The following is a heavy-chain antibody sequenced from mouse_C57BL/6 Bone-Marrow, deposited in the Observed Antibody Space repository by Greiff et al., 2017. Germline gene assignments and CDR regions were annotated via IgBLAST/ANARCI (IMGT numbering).Heavy chain of an antibody. J-gene: IGHJ1*01. V-gene: IGHV1-26*01. D-gene: IGHD2-4*01. CDR3: ARDYEGYFDV. CDR2: INPYNGAT. Sequence: EVQLQQSGPELVKPGASVKISCKASGYSFTGYYMHWVKQSHVKSLEWIGRINPYNGATSYNQNFKDKASLTVDKSSSTAYMELRSLTSEDSAVYYCARDYEGYFDVWGAGTTGTVSS. CDR1: GYSFTGYY.